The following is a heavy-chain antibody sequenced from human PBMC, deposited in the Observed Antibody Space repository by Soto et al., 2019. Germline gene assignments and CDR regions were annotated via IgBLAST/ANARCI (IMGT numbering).Heavy chain of an antibody. CDR1: GGTFSSYA. D-gene: IGHD3-9*01. CDR2: IIPIFGTA. CDR3: ARGIGNGDFDWLSPGRNAFDI. V-gene: IGHV1-69*01. Sequence: QVQLVQSGAEVKKPGSSVKVSCKASGGTFSSYAISWVRQAPGQGLEWMGGIIPIFGTANYAQKFQGRVTITADESTSTAYMELSSLISEDTAVYYCARGIGNGDFDWLSPGRNAFDIWGQGTMVTVSS. J-gene: IGHJ3*02.